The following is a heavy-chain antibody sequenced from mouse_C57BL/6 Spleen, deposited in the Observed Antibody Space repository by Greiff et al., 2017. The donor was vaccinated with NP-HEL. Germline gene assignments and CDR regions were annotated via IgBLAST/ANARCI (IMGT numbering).Heavy chain of an antibody. Sequence: VQLQQSGAELVRPGASVKLSCTASGFNIKDDYMHWVKQRPEQGLEWIGWIDPENGDTEYAPKFQGKATITADTSSNTAYLQLSSLTSEDTAVYYCSDGCYFDGWGQGTTLTVSS. D-gene: IGHD2-3*01. CDR1: GFNIKDDY. J-gene: IGHJ2*01. V-gene: IGHV14-4*01. CDR2: IDPENGDT. CDR3: SDGCYFDG.